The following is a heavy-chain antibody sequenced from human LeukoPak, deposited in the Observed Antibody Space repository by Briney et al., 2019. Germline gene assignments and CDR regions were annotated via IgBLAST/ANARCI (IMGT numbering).Heavy chain of an antibody. CDR2: VYYSGSA. CDR1: GGSISSSY. J-gene: IGHJ3*02. V-gene: IGHV4-59*12. Sequence: SETLSLTCTVSGGSISSSYWSWIRQPPGKGLEWIGNVYYSGSANYNPSLKSRVTISVDTSKNQFSLKLSSVTAADTAVYYCARVNKTSVVAAADAFDIWGQGTMVTVSS. D-gene: IGHD2-15*01. CDR3: ARVNKTSVVAAADAFDI.